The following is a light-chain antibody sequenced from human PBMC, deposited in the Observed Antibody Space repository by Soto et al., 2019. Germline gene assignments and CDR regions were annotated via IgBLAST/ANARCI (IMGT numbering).Light chain of an antibody. V-gene: IGKV1-5*01. CDR1: QSIPNW. CDR2: DAS. Sequence: DIQMTQSPSTLSAFVGDRVTITCRASQSIPNWVAWYQQKPGKAPTLLIYDASNLESGVPSRFSGGGSGTDFILTVSSLQPDDFATYYCQQYNNYSPTFGQGTKVEV. CDR3: QQYNNYSPT. J-gene: IGKJ1*01.